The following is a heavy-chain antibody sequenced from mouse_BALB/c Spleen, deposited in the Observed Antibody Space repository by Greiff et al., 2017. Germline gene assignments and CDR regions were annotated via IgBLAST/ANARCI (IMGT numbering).Heavy chain of an antibody. Sequence: QVQLKLSGAELARPGASVSLSCQASGYTFTSYWMQWVKQRPGQGLEWIGAIYPGDGDTRYTQKFKGKAPLTADKSSSTAYMQLSSLASEDAAVYYCARGLRRATDDGGEGSSVTV. CDR3: ARGLRRATDD. CDR1: GYTFTSYW. D-gene: IGHD2-4*01. V-gene: IGHV1-87*01. J-gene: IGHJ4*01. CDR2: IYPGDGDT.